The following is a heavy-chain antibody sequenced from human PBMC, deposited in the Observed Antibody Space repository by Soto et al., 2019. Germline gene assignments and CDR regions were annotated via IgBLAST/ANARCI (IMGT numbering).Heavy chain of an antibody. D-gene: IGHD3-22*01. CDR3: ARGPYYYDSSGYYYP. V-gene: IGHV4-34*01. J-gene: IGHJ5*02. Sequence: SETLSLTCAVYGGSFSGYYWSWIRQPPGKGLEWIGEINHSGSTNYNPSLKSRVTISVDTSKNQFSLKLSSVTAADTAVYYCARGPYYYDSSGYYYPWGQGTLVTVSS. CDR1: GGSFSGYY. CDR2: INHSGST.